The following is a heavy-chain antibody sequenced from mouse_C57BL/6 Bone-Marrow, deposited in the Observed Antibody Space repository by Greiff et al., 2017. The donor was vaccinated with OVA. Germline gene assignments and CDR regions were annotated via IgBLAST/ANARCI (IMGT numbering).Heavy chain of an antibody. CDR3: AKKGNGSSYWYFDV. J-gene: IGHJ1*03. Sequence: VQLQQSGPGLVQPSQSLSITCTVSGFSLTSYGVHWFRQSPGKGLEWLGVIWRGGSTDYNAAFMSRLSITKDNSKSQVFFKMNSLQADDTSIYYCAKKGNGSSYWYFDVWGTGTTVTVAS. CDR1: GFSLTSYG. V-gene: IGHV2-5*01. D-gene: IGHD1-1*01. CDR2: IWRGGST.